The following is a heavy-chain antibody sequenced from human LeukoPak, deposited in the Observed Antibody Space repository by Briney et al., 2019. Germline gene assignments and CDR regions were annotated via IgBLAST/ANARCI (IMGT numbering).Heavy chain of an antibody. V-gene: IGHV3-48*02. D-gene: IGHD1-26*01. CDR2: ISSSYSTT. CDR3: ARILSGSGSYGAFDI. CDR1: GFTFSSYA. J-gene: IGHJ3*02. Sequence: PGGSLRLSCAASGFTFSSYAMSWVRQAPGKGLEWVSYISSSYSTTNYADSVKGRFTISRDDAKNSLYLQMNSLRDEDTAVFYCARILSGSGSYGAFDIWGQGTMVTVSS.